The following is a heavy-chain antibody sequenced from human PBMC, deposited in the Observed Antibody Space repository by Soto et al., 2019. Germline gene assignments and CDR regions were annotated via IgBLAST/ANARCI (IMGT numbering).Heavy chain of an antibody. D-gene: IGHD2-2*01. Sequence: QVQLVQSGAEVKKPGSSVKVSCKASGGTFSSYAISWVRQAPGQGLEWMGGVIPISGTATYAQTSQGRVTITAVESTSTAYLELSSLRSEDAAVYYCARSQGSRTSLEFYSDYYYGMDVWAQGTTVTVSS. V-gene: IGHV1-69*01. CDR1: GGTFSSYA. J-gene: IGHJ6*02. CDR3: ARSQGSRTSLEFYSDYYYGMDV. CDR2: VIPISGTA.